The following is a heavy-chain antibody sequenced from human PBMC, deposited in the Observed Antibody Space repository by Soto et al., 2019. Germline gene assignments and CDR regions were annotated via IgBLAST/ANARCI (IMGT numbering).Heavy chain of an antibody. CDR3: AREEYSSSPPYYYYYYGMDV. CDR1: AGSISSSPSY. Sequence: PSETLSLTCTVSAGSISSSPSYWGWIRQPAGKGLEWIGRIYTSGSTNYNPSLKSRVTMSVDTSKNQFSLKLSSVTAADTAVYYCAREEYSSSPPYYYYYYGMDVWGQGTTVTVSS. D-gene: IGHD6-6*01. J-gene: IGHJ6*02. CDR2: IYTSGST. V-gene: IGHV4-61*02.